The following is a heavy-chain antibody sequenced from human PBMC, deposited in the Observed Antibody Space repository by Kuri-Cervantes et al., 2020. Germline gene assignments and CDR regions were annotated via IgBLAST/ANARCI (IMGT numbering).Heavy chain of an antibody. CDR3: ARWAYDSYYYYGMDV. J-gene: IGHJ6*02. V-gene: IGHV3-30*03. CDR1: GFTFSSYG. D-gene: IGHD3-22*01. CDR2: ISYDGSNK. Sequence: GGSLRLSCAASGFTFSSYGMHWVRQAPGKGLEWVAVISYDGSNKYYADSVKGRFTISRDNSKNTLYLQMNSLRAEDTAVYYCARWAYDSYYYYGMDVWGQGTTVTVSS.